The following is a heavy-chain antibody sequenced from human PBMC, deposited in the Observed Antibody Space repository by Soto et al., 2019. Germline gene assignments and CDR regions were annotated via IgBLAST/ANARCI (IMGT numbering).Heavy chain of an antibody. V-gene: IGHV1-18*01. Sequence: QGQLVQSGVEVKKPAASVKVSCKASGYTFTDYGISWVRQAPGQGLEWMGWISAYNGNTNYAQNLQDRVTMTTDTSTSTAYMELRSPRSDDTAVYYCARDRSTHDYWGQGTLIAVSS. J-gene: IGHJ4*02. D-gene: IGHD1-1*01. CDR1: GYTFTDYG. CDR3: ARDRSTHDY. CDR2: ISAYNGNT.